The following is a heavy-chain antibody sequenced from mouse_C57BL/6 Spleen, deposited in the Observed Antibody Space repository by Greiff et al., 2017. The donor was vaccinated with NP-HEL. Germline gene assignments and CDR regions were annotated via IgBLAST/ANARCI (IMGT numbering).Heavy chain of an antibody. CDR3: ARNDDDNAMDY. V-gene: IGHV5-17*01. Sequence: EVQVVESGGGLVKPGGSLKLSCAASGFTFSDYGMHWVRQAPEKGLEWVAYISSGSSTFYYADTVKGRFTISRDNAKNNLFLQMTSLRSEDTAMYYCARNDDDNAMDYWGQGTSVTVSS. CDR2: ISSGSSTF. CDR1: GFTFSDYG. D-gene: IGHD2-4*01. J-gene: IGHJ4*01.